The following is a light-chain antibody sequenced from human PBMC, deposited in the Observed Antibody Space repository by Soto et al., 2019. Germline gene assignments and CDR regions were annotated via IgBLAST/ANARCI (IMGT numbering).Light chain of an antibody. CDR1: QSISSY. J-gene: IGKJ3*01. CDR2: AAS. V-gene: IGKV1-39*01. Sequence: DIQMTQSPSSLSASVGDRVTITCRASQSISSYLNWYQQKPAKAPKLLIYAASSLQSGVPSRFSGSGSGTDFTLTISSLQPEDFATYYCQQSDSTPLTFGPGTKVDIK. CDR3: QQSDSTPLT.